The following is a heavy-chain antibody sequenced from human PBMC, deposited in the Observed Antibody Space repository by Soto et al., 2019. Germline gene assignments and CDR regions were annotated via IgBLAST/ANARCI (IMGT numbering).Heavy chain of an antibody. V-gene: IGHV4-39*01. J-gene: IGHJ4*02. CDR3: ARLQGSSWYFDY. CDR1: GGSITSSSYY. CDR2: IYYSGSGST. D-gene: IGHD6-13*01. Sequence: QLQLQESGPGLVKPSETLSLTCTVSGGSITSSSYYWVWIRQPPGKGLEWIGSIYYSGSGSTYYNPSLKSRVTISVDTTKNQFSLKLSSVTVADTAVYYCARLQGSSWYFDYWGQGTLVTVSS.